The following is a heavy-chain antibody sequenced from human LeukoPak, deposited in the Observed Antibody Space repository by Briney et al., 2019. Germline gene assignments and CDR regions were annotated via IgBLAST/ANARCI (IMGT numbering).Heavy chain of an antibody. CDR2: ISSSGSPI. CDR3: ARDLGGSSKPDY. CDR1: GFTFSSYS. Sequence: GGSLRLSCAASGFTFSSYSMNWVRQAPGKGLEWVSYISSSGSPIYYADSVKGRFTTSRDSAKNSLDLQMNSLRVEDTAVYYCARDLGGSSKPDYWGQGTPVTVSS. D-gene: IGHD1-26*01. V-gene: IGHV3-48*04. J-gene: IGHJ4*02.